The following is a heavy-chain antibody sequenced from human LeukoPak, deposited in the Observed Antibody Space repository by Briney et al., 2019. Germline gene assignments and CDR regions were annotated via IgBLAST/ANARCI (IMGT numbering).Heavy chain of an antibody. D-gene: IGHD3-10*01. CDR2: IRYDGSNK. J-gene: IGHJ4*02. CDR3: AKGGRITMLRGVQRDHYFDY. CDR1: GFMFSNYG. V-gene: IGHV3-30*02. Sequence: GGSLRLSCATSGFMFSNYGMHWVRQAPGKGLEWVAFIRYDGSNKYYADSVKGRFTISRDNSKNTLYLQMNSLRVEDTAVYYCAKGGRITMLRGVQRDHYFDYWGQGTLVTVSS.